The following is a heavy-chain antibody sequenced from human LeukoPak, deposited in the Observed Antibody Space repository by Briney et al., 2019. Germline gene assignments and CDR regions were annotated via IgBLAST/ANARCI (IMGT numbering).Heavy chain of an antibody. CDR1: GFTFGDYA. D-gene: IGHD2-2*01. Sequence: PGGSLRLSCTSSGFTFGDYAMSWVRQAPGKGLEWVGLIKTAGGTPDYAAPVKGRFTISRDDSKNTLYLQMNSLKVEDSAVYFCQGVPAGWGQGTLVTVSS. CDR2: IKTAGGTP. CDR3: QGVPAG. V-gene: IGHV3-15*01. J-gene: IGHJ4*02.